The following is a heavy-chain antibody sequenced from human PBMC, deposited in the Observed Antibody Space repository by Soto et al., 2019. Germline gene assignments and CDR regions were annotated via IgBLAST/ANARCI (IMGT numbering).Heavy chain of an antibody. CDR1: GFTFSTYG. V-gene: IGHV3-33*01. D-gene: IGHD2-15*01. J-gene: IGHJ4*02. Sequence: GGSLRLSCAASGFTFSTYGMHWVRQAPGKWLEWVAVIWYDGSDKYYADSVKGRFTISRDNSKSTLYLQMNSLRAEDTAVYYCARDKARYCSGGSCSGVLDFWGQGTLVTVSS. CDR2: IWYDGSDK. CDR3: ARDKARYCSGGSCSGVLDF.